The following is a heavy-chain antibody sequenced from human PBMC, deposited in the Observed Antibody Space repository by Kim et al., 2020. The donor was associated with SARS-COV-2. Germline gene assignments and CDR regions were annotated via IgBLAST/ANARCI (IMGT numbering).Heavy chain of an antibody. J-gene: IGHJ4*02. Sequence: GSTNDTPSLTSRVTISVDTSKNQFSLKLSSVTAADTAVYYCARLRAGFDYWGQGTLVTVSS. CDR2: GST. V-gene: IGHV4-59*01. D-gene: IGHD1-1*01. CDR3: ARLRAGFDY.